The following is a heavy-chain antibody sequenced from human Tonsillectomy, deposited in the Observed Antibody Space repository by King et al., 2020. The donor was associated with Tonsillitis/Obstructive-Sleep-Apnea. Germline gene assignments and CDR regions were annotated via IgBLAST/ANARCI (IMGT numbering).Heavy chain of an antibody. J-gene: IGHJ3*02. CDR2: IYPGDSDT. CDR1: GYNFTSYW. D-gene: IGHD3-3*01. CDR3: ARQGCDFWSGYPSRAFDI. V-gene: IGHV5-51*01. Sequence: VQLVESGTEVKKPGESLKISCNGSGYNFTSYWIGWVRQMPGKGLEWMGIIYPGDSDTRYSPSFQGQVTISGDKSISTAYLQWSSLKASDTAMYYWARQGCDFWSGYPSRAFDIWGQGTMVTVSS.